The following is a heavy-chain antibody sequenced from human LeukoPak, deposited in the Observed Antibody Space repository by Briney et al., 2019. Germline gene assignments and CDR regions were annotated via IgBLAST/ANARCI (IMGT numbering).Heavy chain of an antibody. CDR1: GGTFSSYT. CDR2: IIPILGIA. Sequence: ASVKVSCKASGGTFSSYTISWVRQAPGQGLEWMGRIIPILGIANYAQKFQGRVTITPDKSTSTAYMELSSLRSEDTAVYYCASPYDSSGYGYDYWGQGTLVTVSS. V-gene: IGHV1-69*02. CDR3: ASPYDSSGYGYDY. D-gene: IGHD3-22*01. J-gene: IGHJ4*02.